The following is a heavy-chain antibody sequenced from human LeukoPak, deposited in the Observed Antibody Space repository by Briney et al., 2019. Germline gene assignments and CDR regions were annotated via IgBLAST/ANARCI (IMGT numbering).Heavy chain of an antibody. CDR3: ARVADYYDSSGGAFDI. D-gene: IGHD3-22*01. J-gene: IGHJ3*02. V-gene: IGHV3-48*01. CDR1: GLTFSSYS. Sequence: GGSLRLSCAASGLTFSSYSMNWARQAPGKGLEWVSYISSSSSTIYYADSVKGRFTISRDNAKNSLYLQMNSLRAEDTAVYYCARVADYYDSSGGAFDIWGQGTMVTVSS. CDR2: ISSSSSTI.